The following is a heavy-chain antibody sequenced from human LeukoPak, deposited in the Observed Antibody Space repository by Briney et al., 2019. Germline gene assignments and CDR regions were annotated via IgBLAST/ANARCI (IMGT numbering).Heavy chain of an antibody. D-gene: IGHD3-10*01. V-gene: IGHV3-48*03. CDR1: GFTFSSYE. Sequence: GGSLRLSCAASGFTFSSYEMNWVRQAPGKGLEWVSYITSSGSSIYYADSVKGRFTISRDNYKNTMYLQMNSLRAEDTAVYYCAKRSGSGGPFDYWGQGILVTVSS. CDR2: ITSSGSSI. J-gene: IGHJ4*02. CDR3: AKRSGSGGPFDY.